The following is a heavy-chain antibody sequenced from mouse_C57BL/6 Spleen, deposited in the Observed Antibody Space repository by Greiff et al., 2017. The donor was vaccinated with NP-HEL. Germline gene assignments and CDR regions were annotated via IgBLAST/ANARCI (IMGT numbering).Heavy chain of an antibody. Sequence: EVQLQQSGPELVKPGASVKISCKASGYTFTDYYMNWVKQSHGKSLEWIGDINPNNGGTSYNQKFKGKATLTVDKSSSTAYMELRSLTSEDSAVYYCAREGLRPHWYFDVGGTGTTVAVSS. J-gene: IGHJ1*03. CDR3: AREGLRPHWYFDV. CDR2: INPNNGGT. V-gene: IGHV1-26*01. D-gene: IGHD2-4*01. CDR1: GYTFTDYY.